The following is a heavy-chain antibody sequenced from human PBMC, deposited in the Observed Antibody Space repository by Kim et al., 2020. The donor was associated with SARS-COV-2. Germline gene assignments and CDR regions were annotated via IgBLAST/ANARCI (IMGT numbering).Heavy chain of an antibody. D-gene: IGHD1-26*01. V-gene: IGHV1-46*01. J-gene: IGHJ5*02. Sequence: ASVKVSCKASGYTFTSYYMHWVRQAPGQGLEWMGIINPSGGSTSYAQKFQGRVTMTRDTSTSTVYMELSSLRSEDTAVYYCARARYSGSYQNNWFDPWGQGTLVTVSS. CDR1: GYTFTSYY. CDR2: INPSGGST. CDR3: ARARYSGSYQNNWFDP.